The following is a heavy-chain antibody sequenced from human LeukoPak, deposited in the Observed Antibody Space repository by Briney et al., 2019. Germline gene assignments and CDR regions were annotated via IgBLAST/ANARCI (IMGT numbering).Heavy chain of an antibody. CDR1: GFTFSSYG. V-gene: IGHV3-33*01. CDR3: ARDGSGGSFDY. CDR2: IWYDGSNK. D-gene: IGHD2-15*01. J-gene: IGHJ4*02. Sequence: RSLRLSCAASGFTFSSYGMHWVRQAPGKGLEWVAVIWYDGSNKYYADSVKGRFTISRDNSKNTLYLQMNSLRAEDTAVYYCARDGSGGSFDYWGQGTLVTVSS.